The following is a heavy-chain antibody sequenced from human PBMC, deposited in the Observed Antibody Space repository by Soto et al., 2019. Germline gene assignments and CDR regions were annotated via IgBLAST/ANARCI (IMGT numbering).Heavy chain of an antibody. Sequence: QVQLVQSGAEVKKPGASVKVSCKASGYTFTSYGISWVRQAPGQGLEWMGWISAYNGNTNYAQKLQGRVTMTTDTSTSTAYMELRSLRSDDTAVYYCARDSRDAYHFWSGSDEPFDYWGQVTLVTVSS. D-gene: IGHD3-3*01. J-gene: IGHJ4*02. CDR1: GYTFTSYG. V-gene: IGHV1-18*04. CDR3: ARDSRDAYHFWSGSDEPFDY. CDR2: ISAYNGNT.